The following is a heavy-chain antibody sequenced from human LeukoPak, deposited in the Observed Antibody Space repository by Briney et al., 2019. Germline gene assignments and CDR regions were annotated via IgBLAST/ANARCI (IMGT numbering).Heavy chain of an antibody. D-gene: IGHD6-19*01. CDR3: AKGLVSSSGWYYFDY. V-gene: IGHV3-23*01. CDR1: GFTFSSYA. CDR2: ISGSGGST. J-gene: IGHJ4*02. Sequence: GGSLRLSCAASGFTFSSYAMSWVRQAPGKGLEWVSAISGSGGSTYYPDSVKGRFTISRDNSKNTLYLQMNSLRAEDTAVYYCAKGLVSSSGWYYFDYWGQGTLVTVSS.